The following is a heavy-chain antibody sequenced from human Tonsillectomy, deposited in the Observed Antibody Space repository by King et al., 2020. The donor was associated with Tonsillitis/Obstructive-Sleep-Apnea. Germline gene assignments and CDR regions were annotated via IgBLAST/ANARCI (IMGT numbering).Heavy chain of an antibody. J-gene: IGHJ3*02. CDR3: AREGALINAFDI. CDR2: IYYTGGT. CDR1: GGSISSYY. D-gene: IGHD3-16*01. Sequence: VQLQESGPGLVKPSETLSLTCTVSGGSISSYYWSWIRQPPGKGLECIGYIYYTGGTNYNPSLKSRVTISVDTSKNQFSLKLSSVTAADTAVYYCAREGALINAFDIWGQGTMVTVSS. V-gene: IGHV4-59*01.